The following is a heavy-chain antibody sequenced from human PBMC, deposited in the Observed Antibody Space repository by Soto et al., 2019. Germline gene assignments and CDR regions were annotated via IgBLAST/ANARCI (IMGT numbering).Heavy chain of an antibody. V-gene: IGHV3-21*01. D-gene: IGHD4-17*01. Sequence: GWSLRLSCASSGFTFSSYSMNWVRQAPGKGLEWVSSISSSSSYIYYADSVKGRFTISRDNAKNSLYLQMNSLRAEDTAVYYCARELTTVKGGYYYYYGMDVWGQGTTVTVSS. CDR1: GFTFSSYS. CDR3: ARELTTVKGGYYYYYGMDV. CDR2: ISSSSSYI. J-gene: IGHJ6*02.